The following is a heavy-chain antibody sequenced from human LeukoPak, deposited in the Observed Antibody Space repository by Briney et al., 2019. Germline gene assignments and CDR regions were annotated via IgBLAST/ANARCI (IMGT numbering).Heavy chain of an antibody. Sequence: SETLSLTCTVSGGSISSSNYYWGWIRQPPGKGLEWIGSIYYSGGTYYSPSLKSRVTISVDTSKNQFSLKLSSVTAADTAVYYCAKQTGSGLFILPGGQGTLVTVSS. CDR1: GGSISSSNYY. J-gene: IGHJ4*02. V-gene: IGHV4-39*01. CDR3: AKQTGSGLFILP. CDR2: IYYSGGT. D-gene: IGHD3/OR15-3a*01.